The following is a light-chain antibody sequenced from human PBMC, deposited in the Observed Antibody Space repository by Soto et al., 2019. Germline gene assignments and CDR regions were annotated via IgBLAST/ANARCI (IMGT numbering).Light chain of an antibody. CDR2: EVN. Sequence: QSALTQPPSASGSPGQSVTISCTGTSSDVGGYKYVSWYQQHPGKAPKLMIFEVNKRPSGVPDHFSGSKSGNTASLTVSGLLAEDEADYYCRSYAGINNLGVFGTGTKLTVL. CDR3: RSYAGINNLGV. J-gene: IGLJ1*01. V-gene: IGLV2-8*01. CDR1: SSDVGGYKY.